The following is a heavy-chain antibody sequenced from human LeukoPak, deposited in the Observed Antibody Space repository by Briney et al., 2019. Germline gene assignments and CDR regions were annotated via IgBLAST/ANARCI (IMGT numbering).Heavy chain of an antibody. V-gene: IGHV4-59*01. CDR2: IYYSGST. J-gene: IGHJ4*02. Sequence: SETLSLTCTVSGGPISSYYWSWIRQPPGKGLEWIGYIYYSGSTNYNPSLKSRVTISVDTSKNQFSLKLSSVTAADTAVYYCARIQDDFWSGYYPYYFDYWGQGTLVTVSS. CDR1: GGPISSYY. CDR3: ARIQDDFWSGYYPYYFDY. D-gene: IGHD3-3*01.